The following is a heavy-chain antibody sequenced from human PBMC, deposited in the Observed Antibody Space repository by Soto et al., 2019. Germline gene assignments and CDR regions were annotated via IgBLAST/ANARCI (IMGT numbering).Heavy chain of an antibody. CDR2: IYYRGST. V-gene: IGHV4-59*01. D-gene: IGHD6-13*01. Sequence: SETLSLTCTVSGDSISGYYWSWIRQAPGKGLEYIGYIYYRGSTNYNPSLKGRVTMSVDTSKNQFSLKVNSVTAADTAVYFCARQQLLPFYYALDVWGQGTTVTVSS. CDR1: GDSISGYY. CDR3: ARQQLLPFYYALDV. J-gene: IGHJ6*02.